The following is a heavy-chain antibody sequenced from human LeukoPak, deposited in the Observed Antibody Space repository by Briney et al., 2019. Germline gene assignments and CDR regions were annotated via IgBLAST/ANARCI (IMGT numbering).Heavy chain of an antibody. CDR2: ISGSGGST. J-gene: IGHJ4*02. CDR1: GFTFSSYS. CDR3: AKDGAPILTGYSPDY. Sequence: PGGSLRLSCAASGFTFSSYSMSWVRQAPGKGLEWVSAISGSGGSTYYADSVKGRFTISRDNSKNTLYLQMNSLRAEDTAVYYCAKDGAPILTGYSPDYWGQGTLVTVSS. D-gene: IGHD3-9*01. V-gene: IGHV3-23*01.